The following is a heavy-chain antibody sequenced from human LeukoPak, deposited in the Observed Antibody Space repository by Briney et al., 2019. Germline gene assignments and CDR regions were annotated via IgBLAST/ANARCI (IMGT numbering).Heavy chain of an antibody. CDR1: GGSISSSNYY. CDR3: ARLTMVRGVDC. Sequence: PSETPSLTCTVSGGSISSSNYYWGWIRQPPGTGLEWIGSIFYTGSTYYNPSLKSRVTVSVDTSKNQFSLKLNSVTAADTAVYYCARLTMVRGVDCWGQGTLVTVSS. D-gene: IGHD3-10*01. V-gene: IGHV4-39*01. J-gene: IGHJ4*02. CDR2: IFYTGST.